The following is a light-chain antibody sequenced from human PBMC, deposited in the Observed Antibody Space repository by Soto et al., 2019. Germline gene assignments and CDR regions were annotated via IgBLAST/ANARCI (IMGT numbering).Light chain of an antibody. CDR1: SSDVGGYNY. J-gene: IGLJ3*02. CDR2: EVI. V-gene: IGLV2-14*01. Sequence: QSALTQPASVSGSPGQSITISCTGTSSDVGGYNYVSWYQQHPPKAPKLMIYEVINRPSGVSNRFSGSKSGNTASLTISGLQAEDEADYYFSSYTSSDTLVFGGGTKVTVL. CDR3: SSYTSSDTLV.